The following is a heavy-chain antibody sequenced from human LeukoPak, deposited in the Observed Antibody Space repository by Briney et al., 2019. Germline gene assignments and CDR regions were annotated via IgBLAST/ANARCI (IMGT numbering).Heavy chain of an antibody. CDR1: GGTFSSYA. D-gene: IGHD2-2*01. Sequence: GASVKVSCKASGGTFSSYAISWVRQAPGQGLEWMGRIIPTLGIANYAQKFQGRVTITADKSTSTAYMELSSLRSEDTAVYYCARAPAGCSSTSCYLDAFDIWGQGTMVTVSS. CDR2: IIPTLGIA. CDR3: ARAPAGCSSTSCYLDAFDI. V-gene: IGHV1-69*04. J-gene: IGHJ3*02.